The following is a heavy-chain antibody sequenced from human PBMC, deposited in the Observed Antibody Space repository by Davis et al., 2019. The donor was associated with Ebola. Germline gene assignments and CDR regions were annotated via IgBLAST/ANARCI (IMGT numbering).Heavy chain of an antibody. CDR2: INHSGST. J-gene: IGHJ4*02. Sequence: MPSETLSLTCTVSGGSISSSSYYWGWIRQPPGKGLEWIGEINHSGSTNYNPSLKSRVTISVDTSKNQFSLKLSSVTAADTAVYYCARGRFLEWAIDYWGQGTLVTVSS. D-gene: IGHD3-3*01. CDR1: GGSISSSSYY. V-gene: IGHV4-39*07. CDR3: ARGRFLEWAIDY.